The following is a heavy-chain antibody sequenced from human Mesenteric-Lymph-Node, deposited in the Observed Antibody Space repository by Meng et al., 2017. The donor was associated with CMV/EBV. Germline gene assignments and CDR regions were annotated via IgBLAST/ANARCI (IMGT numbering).Heavy chain of an antibody. CDR1: GYIFTGYY. Sequence: KVSCKTSGYIFTGYYMHWVRQAPGQGLEWMGWMNPSSGGTVYAQKYQDRVTMTRDTSINTAYMELTRLTSDDTAVYYCARGPITLDYWGQGTRVTVSS. V-gene: IGHV1-2*02. CDR2: MNPSSGGT. D-gene: IGHD3-10*01. CDR3: ARGPITLDY. J-gene: IGHJ4*02.